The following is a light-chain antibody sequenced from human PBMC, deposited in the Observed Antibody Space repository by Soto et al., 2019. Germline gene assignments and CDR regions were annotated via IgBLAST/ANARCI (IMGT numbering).Light chain of an antibody. J-gene: IGLJ2*01. V-gene: IGLV2-14*01. CDR2: EVS. CDR1: SRDVGGYNY. Sequence: QSVLTQPASVSGSPGQSITISCTGTSRDVGGYNYVSWYQHHPGKAPKLIIYEVSNRPSGVSNRFSGSKSGNTASLTISGLQAEDEADYYCSSYTSYSTLVFGGGNKVTVL. CDR3: SSYTSYSTLV.